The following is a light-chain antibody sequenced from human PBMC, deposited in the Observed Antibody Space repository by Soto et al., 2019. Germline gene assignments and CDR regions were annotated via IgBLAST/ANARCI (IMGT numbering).Light chain of an antibody. V-gene: IGLV4-69*01. CDR2: LNSDGSH. J-gene: IGLJ2*01. CDR3: QTWGTGGVV. CDR1: SGHSYYA. Sequence: QLVLTQSPSASASLGASVKLTCTLSSGHSYYAIAWHQQHPEKGPRYLMKLNSDGSHSKGDGIPDRFSGSSSGAERYLTISSLQSEDEADYYCQTWGTGGVVFGGGTKLTVL.